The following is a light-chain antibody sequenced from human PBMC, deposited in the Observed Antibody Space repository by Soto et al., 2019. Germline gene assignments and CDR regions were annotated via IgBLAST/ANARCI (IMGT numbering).Light chain of an antibody. Sequence: QSVLTQPPSASGAPRQRVTISCSGSSSKIGSNTVNWYQQLPGTAPKLLIYSNNQRPSGVPDRFSGSKSSTSASLAISGLQSEDEADYYCAAWDDSLNGLYVFGTGTKVTVL. J-gene: IGLJ1*01. V-gene: IGLV1-44*01. CDR2: SNN. CDR1: SSKIGSNT. CDR3: AAWDDSLNGLYV.